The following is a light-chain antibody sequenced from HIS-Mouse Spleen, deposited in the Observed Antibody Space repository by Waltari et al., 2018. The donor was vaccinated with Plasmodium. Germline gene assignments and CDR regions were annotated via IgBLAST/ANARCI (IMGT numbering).Light chain of an antibody. V-gene: IGKV1-39*01. J-gene: IGKJ4*01. CDR2: AAS. CDR1: QSISSY. Sequence: TQSPSSLSASVGDRVTITCRASQSISSYLNWYQQKPGKAPKLLIYAASSLQSGVPSRFSGSGSGTDFTLTISSLQPEDFATYYCQQSYSTPGTFGGGTKVEIK. CDR3: QQSYSTPGT.